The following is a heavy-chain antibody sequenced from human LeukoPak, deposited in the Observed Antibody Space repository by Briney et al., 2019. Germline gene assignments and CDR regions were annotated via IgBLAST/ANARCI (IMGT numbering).Heavy chain of an antibody. V-gene: IGHV3-30*18. CDR3: AKDGSGSFDY. CDR2: ISYDGSNK. J-gene: IGHJ4*02. Sequence: GGSLRLSCAASGFTFNSYGMHWVRQVPGKGLEGVALISYDGSNKHYADSVKGRFTISRDNSKNTLYLQMNSLRAEDTAVYYCAKDGSGSFDYWGQGTLVTVSS. D-gene: IGHD3-10*01. CDR1: GFTFNSYG.